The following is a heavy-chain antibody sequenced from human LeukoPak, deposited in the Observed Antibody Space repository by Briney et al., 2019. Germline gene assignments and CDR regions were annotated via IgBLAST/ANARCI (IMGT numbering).Heavy chain of an antibody. J-gene: IGHJ4*02. Sequence: MAGGSLRLSCAASGFTFGSHSMNWVRQAPGKGLEWVSSVVSTGYIYYADSVKGRFTLSRDNAKNSLYLQMNGLRAEDTAVYYCARDMALDYWGQGTLVTVSS. D-gene: IGHD5-24*01. CDR1: GFTFGSHS. V-gene: IGHV3-69-1*01. CDR2: VVSTGYI. CDR3: ARDMALDY.